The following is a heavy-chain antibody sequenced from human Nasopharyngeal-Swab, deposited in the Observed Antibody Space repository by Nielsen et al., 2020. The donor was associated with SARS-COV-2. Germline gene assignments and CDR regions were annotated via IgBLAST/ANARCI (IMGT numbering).Heavy chain of an antibody. Sequence: SETLSLTCTVSGGSISSYYWSWIRQPPGKGLEWIGYIYYSGSTNYNPSLKSRVTISVDTSKNQFSLKLSSVTAADTAVYYCARGVLGWYGRPGPLDTDYWGQGTLVTVSS. CDR2: IYYSGST. CDR3: ARGVLGWYGRPGPLDTDY. D-gene: IGHD6-19*01. CDR1: GGSISSYY. J-gene: IGHJ4*02. V-gene: IGHV4-59*13.